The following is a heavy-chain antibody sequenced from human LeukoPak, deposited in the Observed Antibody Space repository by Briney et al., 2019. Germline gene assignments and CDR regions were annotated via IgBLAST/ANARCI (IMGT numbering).Heavy chain of an antibody. J-gene: IGHJ4*02. CDR3: ATFSYAGNAGGSVGY. CDR1: GGSISSYY. Sequence: PSETLSLTCTVSGGSISSYYWSWIRQPPGKGLEWIGYIYYSGSTNYNPSLRSRVTISLDTSKNQFSLKLRSVTAADTAVYYCATFSYAGNAGGSVGYWGQGTLVTVSS. CDR2: IYYSGST. V-gene: IGHV4-59*01. D-gene: IGHD4-23*01.